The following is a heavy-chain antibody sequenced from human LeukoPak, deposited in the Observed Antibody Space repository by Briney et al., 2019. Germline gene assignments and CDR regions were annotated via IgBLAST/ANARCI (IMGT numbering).Heavy chain of an antibody. CDR2: ISGNSVTI. V-gene: IGHV3-23*01. J-gene: IGHJ4*02. CDR3: AKILSGTYSFDL. CDR1: GFTLTDYG. Sequence: PGRSLRLSCAASGFTLTDYGMHWVRQAPGQGLEWVSAISGNSVTIYYADSVKGRFTISRDNSKNTLYLQMYSLRAEDTAVYYCAKILSGTYSFDLWGQGTLVTVSS. D-gene: IGHD1-26*01.